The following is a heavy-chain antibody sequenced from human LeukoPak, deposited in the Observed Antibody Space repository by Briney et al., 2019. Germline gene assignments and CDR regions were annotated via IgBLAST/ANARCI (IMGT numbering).Heavy chain of an antibody. CDR1: GGTFSSYA. D-gene: IGHD2-21*02. Sequence: SVKVSCKASGGTFSSYAISWVRQAPGQGLEWMGGIIPIFGTANYAQKFQGRVTITTDVSTRTAYMELSSLRSEDTAIYYCAKEDEVTSLDPWGQGTLVTVSS. V-gene: IGHV1-69*05. J-gene: IGHJ5*02. CDR3: AKEDEVTSLDP. CDR2: IIPIFGTA.